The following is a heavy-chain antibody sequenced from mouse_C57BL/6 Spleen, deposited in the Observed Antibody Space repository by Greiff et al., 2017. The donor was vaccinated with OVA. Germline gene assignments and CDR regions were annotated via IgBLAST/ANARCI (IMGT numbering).Heavy chain of an antibody. CDR3: ARRYYEAMDY. V-gene: IGHV1-69*01. J-gene: IGHJ4*01. CDR1: GYTFTSYW. D-gene: IGHD2-4*01. Sequence: QVQLQQPGAELVMPGASVKLSCKASGYTFTSYWMHWVKQRPGQGLEWIGEIDPSDSYTNYNQKFKGKSTLTVDKSSSTAYMQLSSLTSEDSAVYYCARRYYEAMDYWGQGTSVTVSS. CDR2: IDPSDSYT.